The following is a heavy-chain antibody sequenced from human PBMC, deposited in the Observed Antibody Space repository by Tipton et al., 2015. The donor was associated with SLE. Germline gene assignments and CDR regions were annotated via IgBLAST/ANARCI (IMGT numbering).Heavy chain of an antibody. D-gene: IGHD1-26*01. J-gene: IGHJ4*02. Sequence: TLSLTCTVSGGSISSHYWSWIRQPPGKGLEWIGIIYYTGSTYYNPSLKSRVTISVDTSKNQFSLKLSSVTAADTAVYYCARDLYWDGFDYWGQGTLVTVSS. CDR3: ARDLYWDGFDY. CDR1: GGSISSHY. CDR2: IYYTGST. V-gene: IGHV4-59*11.